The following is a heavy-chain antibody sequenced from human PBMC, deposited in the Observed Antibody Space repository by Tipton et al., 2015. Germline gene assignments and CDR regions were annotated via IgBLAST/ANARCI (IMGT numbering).Heavy chain of an antibody. CDR3: AREGLLRILESLPTSYHYYYGMDV. CDR1: GFTFSNYG. D-gene: IGHD3-3*01. Sequence: SLRLSCSASGFTFSNYGMHWVRQAPGKGLEWVAVKWYDGSNEFYADSVKGRFTISRDNSKNMLFLQMNSLRAEDTAVYYCAREGLLRILESLPTSYHYYYGMDVWGQGTTVTVSS. V-gene: IGHV3-33*08. J-gene: IGHJ6*02. CDR2: KWYDGSNE.